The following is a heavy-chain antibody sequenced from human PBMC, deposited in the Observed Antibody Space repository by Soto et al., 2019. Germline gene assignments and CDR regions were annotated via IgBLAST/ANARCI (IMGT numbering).Heavy chain of an antibody. Sequence: CTVSGGSISSGGYYWSWIRQLPGKGLEWIGHRYYSESTYYNPSLKSRVSISLDTSKNQFSLKLSFVTAADTAMYYCARTKCSGGSCYSWSLDYWGQGTPVTVSS. CDR2: RYYSEST. V-gene: IGHV4-31*03. D-gene: IGHD2-15*01. J-gene: IGHJ4*02. CDR3: ARTKCSGGSCYSWSLDY. CDR1: GGSISSGGYY.